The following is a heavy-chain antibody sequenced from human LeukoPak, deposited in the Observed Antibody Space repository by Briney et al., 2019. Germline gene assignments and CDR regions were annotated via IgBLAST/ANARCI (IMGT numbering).Heavy chain of an antibody. V-gene: IGHV4-38-2*02. CDR3: AREKIGTGTILGKDYYYMDV. J-gene: IGHJ6*03. CDR2: INYNRSP. CDR1: GYSISSGYY. D-gene: IGHD1-1*01. Sequence: SETLSLTCTVSGYSISSGYYGGWIRQPPGEGLEWIGTINYNRSPYYNPSLRSRVTISLDTSENQFSLKLSSVTAADTAMYYCAREKIGTGTILGKDYYYMDVWGKGTTVTVSS.